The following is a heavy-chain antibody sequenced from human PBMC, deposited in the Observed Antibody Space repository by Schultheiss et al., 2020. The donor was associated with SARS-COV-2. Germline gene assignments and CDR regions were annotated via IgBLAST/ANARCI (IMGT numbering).Heavy chain of an antibody. CDR1: GFTFSSYW. D-gene: IGHD2-2*01. CDR3: AKKGCSSISCTSLQHMDV. Sequence: GGSLRLSCAASGFTFSSYWMSWVRQAPGKGLEWVSAISGNAGNTWYADSVKGRFTVSRDNSKNTLDLQMHSLRAEDTAIYYCAKKGCSSISCTSLQHMDVWGQGTTVTVSS. CDR2: ISGNAGNT. V-gene: IGHV3-23*01. J-gene: IGHJ6*02.